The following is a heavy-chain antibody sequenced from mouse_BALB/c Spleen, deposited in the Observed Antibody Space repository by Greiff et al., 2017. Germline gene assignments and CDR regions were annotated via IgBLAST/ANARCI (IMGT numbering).Heavy chain of an antibody. CDR2: IYPVSGET. CDR1: GYTFTDHI. D-gene: IGHD2-3*01. Sequence: LMESGAELASPGASVTLSCKASGYTFTDHIMNWVNKRPGQGLEWIGRIYPVSGETNYNQKFMGKATFSVDRSSSTVYMVLNSLTSEDPAVYYCGRGGIYDGYYGAMDYWGQGTSVTVSS. J-gene: IGHJ4*01. V-gene: IGHV1-11*01. CDR3: GRGGIYDGYYGAMDY.